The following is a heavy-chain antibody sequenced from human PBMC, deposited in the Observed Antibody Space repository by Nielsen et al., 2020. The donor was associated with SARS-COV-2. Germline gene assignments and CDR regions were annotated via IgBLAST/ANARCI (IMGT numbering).Heavy chain of an antibody. CDR3: ARALVVELGEYYGMDV. J-gene: IGHJ6*02. Sequence: GGSLRLSCAASGFTFSDYYMSWIRQAPGKGLEWVSYISSSSSYTHYADSVKGRFTISRDNAKNSLYLQMNSLRAEDTAVYYCARALVVELGEYYGMDVWGQGTTVTVSS. D-gene: IGHD3-10*01. V-gene: IGHV3-11*05. CDR2: ISSSSSYT. CDR1: GFTFSDYY.